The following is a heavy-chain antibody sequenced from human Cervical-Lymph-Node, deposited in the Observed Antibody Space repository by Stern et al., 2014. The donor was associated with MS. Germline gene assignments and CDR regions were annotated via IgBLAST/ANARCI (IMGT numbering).Heavy chain of an antibody. CDR1: GGSISSGGYY. D-gene: IGHD5-18*01. J-gene: IGHJ6*02. V-gene: IGHV4-31*03. CDR3: ARASGYRSPLYGMDV. CDR2: IYFTGST. Sequence: VQLLESGPGLVKPSQTLSLTCTVAGGSISSGGYYWSWIRQHPGKGLEWIGYIYFTGSTYYNPSLKSRVTISVDTSKNQFSLKLSSVTAADTAVYYCARASGYRSPLYGMDVWGQGTKVTVSS.